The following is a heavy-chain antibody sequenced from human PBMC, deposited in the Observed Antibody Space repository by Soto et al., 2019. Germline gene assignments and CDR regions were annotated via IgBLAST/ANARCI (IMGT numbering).Heavy chain of an antibody. CDR3: ATFQYYYDSSGYVWFDL. Sequence: ASVKVSCKASGYTFTSYGISWVRQAPGQGLEWMGWISAYNGNTNYAQKLQGRVTMTTDTSTSTAYMELRSLRSDDTAVYYCATFQYYYDSSGYVWFDLWGQGTLVTVSS. CDR1: GYTFTSYG. V-gene: IGHV1-18*01. CDR2: ISAYNGNT. J-gene: IGHJ5*02. D-gene: IGHD3-22*01.